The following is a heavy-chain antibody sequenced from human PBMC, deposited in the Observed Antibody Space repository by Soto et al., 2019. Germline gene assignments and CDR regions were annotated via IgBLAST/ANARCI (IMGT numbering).Heavy chain of an antibody. J-gene: IGHJ5*02. CDR3: AREYYDILTGYQGWFDP. CDR2: INPSGGST. CDR1: GYTFTSYY. Sequence: ASVKVSCKASGYTFTSYYMHWVRQAPGQGLEWMGIINPSGGSTSYAQKFQGRVTMTRDTSTSTVYMELSSLRSEDTAVYYCAREYYDILTGYQGWFDPWGQGTLVTVSS. D-gene: IGHD3-9*01. V-gene: IGHV1-46*01.